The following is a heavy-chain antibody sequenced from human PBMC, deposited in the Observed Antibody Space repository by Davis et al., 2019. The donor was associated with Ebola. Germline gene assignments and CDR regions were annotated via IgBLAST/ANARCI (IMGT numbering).Heavy chain of an antibody. CDR1: GFTFSDYY. D-gene: IGHD6-6*01. Sequence: PGGSLRLSCAASGFTFSDYYMSWVRQAPGKGLEWVSAISGSGGSTYYADSVKGRFTISRDNSKNTLYLQMNSLRAEDTAVYYCAKGGSSSSAGGGYYYGMDVWGQGTTVTVSS. V-gene: IGHV3-23*01. J-gene: IGHJ6*02. CDR3: AKGGSSSSAGGGYYYGMDV. CDR2: ISGSGGST.